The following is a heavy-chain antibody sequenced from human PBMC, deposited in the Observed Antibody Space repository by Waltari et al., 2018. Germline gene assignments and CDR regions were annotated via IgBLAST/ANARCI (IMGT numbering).Heavy chain of an antibody. CDR1: GFNFDEFT. D-gene: IGHD2-21*02. CDR3: VKDRWGYGDHLFDY. Sequence: EVQLVESGGGLVQPGRSLRLSCAASGFNFDEFTMHWVRQTPGKGLEWVSGISWNSGSIGYADSVKGRFTIARDNAENALYLQMNSLRAEDAALYYCVKDRWGYGDHLFDYWGQGALVIVSS. V-gene: IGHV3-9*01. J-gene: IGHJ4*02. CDR2: ISWNSGSI.